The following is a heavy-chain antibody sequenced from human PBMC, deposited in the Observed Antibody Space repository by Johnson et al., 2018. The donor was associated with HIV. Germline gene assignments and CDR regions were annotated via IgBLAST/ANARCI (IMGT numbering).Heavy chain of an antibody. V-gene: IGHV3-66*04. CDR3: AKPAGGGIAARNAFDI. J-gene: IGHJ3*02. CDR1: GLTVSSNY. Sequence: VQLVESGGGLVQPGRSLRLSCTASGLTVSSNYMSWVRQAPGKGLEWVSVIYSGGTTYHADSVKGRFTISRDNSKNTLYLQMNSLRAEDTAVYHCAKPAGGGIAARNAFDIWGQGTMVTVSS. CDR2: IYSGGTT. D-gene: IGHD6-6*01.